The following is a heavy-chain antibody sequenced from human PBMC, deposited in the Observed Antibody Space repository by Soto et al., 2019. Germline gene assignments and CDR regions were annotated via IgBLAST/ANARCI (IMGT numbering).Heavy chain of an antibody. Sequence: EVQLLESGGGLVQPGGSLRLSCAASGFTFSSYAMSWVRQAPGKGLEWVSAISGSGGSTYYADSVKGRFTISRDNSKNTLYLQMNSLRAEDTAVYYCAKDLAYCGGDCYWALDYWGQGTLVTVSS. CDR3: AKDLAYCGGDCYWALDY. V-gene: IGHV3-23*01. D-gene: IGHD2-21*02. CDR1: GFTFSSYA. CDR2: ISGSGGST. J-gene: IGHJ4*02.